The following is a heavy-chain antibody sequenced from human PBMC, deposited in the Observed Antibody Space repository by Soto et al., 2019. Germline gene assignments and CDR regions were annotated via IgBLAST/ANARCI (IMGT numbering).Heavy chain of an antibody. CDR3: ASARWDY. CDR2: INHNGLT. J-gene: IGHJ4*02. Sequence: SETLSLTCGVYGASFTSNYWSWVRQPPAKGLEWIGEINHNGLTNYSPSLKSRVTISVATSKNQFSLKLTSVTAADTAVYYCASARWDYWGQGTLVTVSS. CDR1: GASFTSNY. V-gene: IGHV4-34*01. D-gene: IGHD2-15*01.